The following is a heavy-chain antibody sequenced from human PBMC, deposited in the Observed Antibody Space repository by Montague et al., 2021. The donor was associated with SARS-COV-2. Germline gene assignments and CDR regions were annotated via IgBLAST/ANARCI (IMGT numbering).Heavy chain of an antibody. CDR2: TYYMSKWYN. Sequence: CAISGDSVSSNIATWNWIRQSPSIGLEWLGRTYYMSKWYNDYAESVKSRITIDPDTSKHQSSLHLNSVTPEDTAVYYCARIPVGSKYYFDFWGQGTLVTVSS. CDR3: ARIPVGSKYYFDF. J-gene: IGHJ4*02. V-gene: IGHV6-1*01. D-gene: IGHD2-2*01. CDR1: GDSVSSNIAT.